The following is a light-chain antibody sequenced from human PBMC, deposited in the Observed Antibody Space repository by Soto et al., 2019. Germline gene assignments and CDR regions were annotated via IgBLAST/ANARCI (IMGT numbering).Light chain of an antibody. CDR3: QQYDNRPSFT. CDR2: DAS. J-gene: IGKJ3*01. Sequence: DIQMTQSPSSLSASVGDRVTLTCQASQDISNSLNWYQQKPGKAPKLLIYDASNLETGVPSRFSGSGSGTDFTFAISSLQPEDIATYYCQQYDNRPSFTFGPGTKVDIK. CDR1: QDISNS. V-gene: IGKV1-33*01.